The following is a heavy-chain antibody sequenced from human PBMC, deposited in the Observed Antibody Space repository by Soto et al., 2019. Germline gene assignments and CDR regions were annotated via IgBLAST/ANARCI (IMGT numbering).Heavy chain of an antibody. CDR2: ISYDGSNK. D-gene: IGHD6-13*01. Sequence: GGSLRLSCAASGFTFSSYGMHWVRQAPGKGLEWVAVISYDGSNKYYADSVKGRFTISRDNSKNTLYLQMNSLRAEDTAVYYRASHSSSWYKSDYWGQGTLVTVSS. CDR3: ASHSSSWYKSDY. J-gene: IGHJ4*02. CDR1: GFTFSSYG. V-gene: IGHV3-30*03.